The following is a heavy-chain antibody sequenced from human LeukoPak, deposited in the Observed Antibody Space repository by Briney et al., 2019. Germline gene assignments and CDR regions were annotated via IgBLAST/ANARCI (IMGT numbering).Heavy chain of an antibody. CDR2: IWYDGSNK. CDR1: GFTFSSYG. J-gene: IGHJ4*02. CDR3: AKDLGIAVAPAGYFDY. V-gene: IGHV3-30*02. Sequence: GGSLRLSCAASGFTFSSYGMHWVRQAPGKGLEWVAVIWYDGSNKYYADSVKGRFTISRDNSKNTLYLQMNSLRVEDTAVYYCAKDLGIAVAPAGYFDYWGQGTLVTVSS. D-gene: IGHD6-19*01.